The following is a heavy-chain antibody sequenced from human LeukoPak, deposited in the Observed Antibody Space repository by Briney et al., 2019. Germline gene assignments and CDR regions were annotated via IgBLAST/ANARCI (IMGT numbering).Heavy chain of an antibody. CDR3: FFTQKTAYAISEFDY. V-gene: IGHV3-11*04. CDR2: ISVSGTTM. J-gene: IGHJ4*02. CDR1: GCTFTDSY. Sequence: WGSLRLSCATSGCTFTDSYLTWLLPAPGKGLEWISYISVSGTTMYYADSVKGRFTLSRDNAKNSLYLQMNSLRAEDTAVFFFFFTQKTAYAISEFDYWGQGTLVTVSS. D-gene: IGHD2-21*01.